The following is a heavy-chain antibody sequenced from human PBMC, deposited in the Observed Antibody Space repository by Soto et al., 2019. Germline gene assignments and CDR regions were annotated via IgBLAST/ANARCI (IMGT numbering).Heavy chain of an antibody. CDR2: IYYSGST. D-gene: IGHD3-3*01. CDR1: GGSISSSSYY. Sequence: QLQLQESGPGLVKPSETLSLTCTVSGGSISSSSYYWGWIRQPPGKGLEWIGSIYYSGSTYYNPSLKSRVTISVDTSKNQFSLKLSSVTAADTAVYYCARHTLIFGVVMPNWFDPWGQGTLVTVSS. CDR3: ARHTLIFGVVMPNWFDP. V-gene: IGHV4-39*01. J-gene: IGHJ5*02.